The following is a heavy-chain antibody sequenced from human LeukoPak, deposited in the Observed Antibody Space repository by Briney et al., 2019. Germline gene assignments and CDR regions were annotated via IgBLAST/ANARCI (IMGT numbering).Heavy chain of an antibody. J-gene: IGHJ4*02. CDR3: AKGSYIVVVTANDY. Sequence: PPGGSLRLSCAASGFTFSSYAMSWVRQAPGKGLEWVSAISGSGGSTYYADSVKGWFTISRDNSKNTLYLQMNSLRAEDTAVYYCAKGSYIVVVTANDYWGQGTLVTVSS. CDR1: GFTFSSYA. D-gene: IGHD2-21*02. V-gene: IGHV3-23*01. CDR2: ISGSGGST.